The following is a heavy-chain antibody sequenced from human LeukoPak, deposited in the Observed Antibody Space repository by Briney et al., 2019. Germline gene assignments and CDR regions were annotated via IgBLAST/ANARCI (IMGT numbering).Heavy chain of an antibody. Sequence: PGRSLRLSCAASGFTFDDYAMHWVRQAPGEGLEWVSGISWNSGSIGYADSVKGRFTISRDNAKNSLYLQMNSLRAEDTALYYCAKDTFDYSTDYWGQGTLVTVSS. CDR1: GFTFDDYA. D-gene: IGHD2-15*01. CDR3: AKDTFDYSTDY. J-gene: IGHJ4*02. V-gene: IGHV3-9*01. CDR2: ISWNSGSI.